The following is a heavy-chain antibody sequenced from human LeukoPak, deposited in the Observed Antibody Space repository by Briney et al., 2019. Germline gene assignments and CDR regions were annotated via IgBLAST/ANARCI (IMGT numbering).Heavy chain of an antibody. CDR2: ISGSGDIT. D-gene: IGHD2-21*02. CDR1: GFTFSTYA. V-gene: IGHV3-23*01. CDR3: ARGSRSYCGGDCYFDY. J-gene: IGHJ4*02. Sequence: PGGSLRLSCAASGFTFSTYAMSWVRQAPGKGLEWVSAISGSGDITYLADSVKGRITISRDNAKNSLFLQMNSLRAEDTAVYYCARGSRSYCGGDCYFDYWGQGTLVTVSS.